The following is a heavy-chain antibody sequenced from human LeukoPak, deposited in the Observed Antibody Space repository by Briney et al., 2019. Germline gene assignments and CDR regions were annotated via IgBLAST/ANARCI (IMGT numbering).Heavy chain of an antibody. V-gene: IGHV4-28*01. D-gene: IGHD6-19*01. CDR3: ARNQAVAANRGAFDI. J-gene: IGHJ3*02. Sequence: SDTLSPTCAVSGYSISSNNWWAWTRQPPGKGLEWIGYIYYSGSTYYNPYNPSLTSRVTMSVDTSKNQFSLKLDSVTEKDTAMYYCARNQAVAANRGAFDIWGQGTMVTVSS. CDR1: GYSISSNNW. CDR2: IYYSGST.